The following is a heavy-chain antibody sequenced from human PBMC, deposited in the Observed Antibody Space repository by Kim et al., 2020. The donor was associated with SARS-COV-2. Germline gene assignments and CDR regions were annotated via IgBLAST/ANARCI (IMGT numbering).Heavy chain of an antibody. CDR2: GST. CDR3: ARVQYDSFEI. V-gene: IGHV4-59*01. Sequence: GSTHFSPSLKSRVSISLDTSKNRFALNLNSVTAADTALYYCARVQYDSFEIWGQGTMVTVSS. D-gene: IGHD3-9*01. J-gene: IGHJ3*02.